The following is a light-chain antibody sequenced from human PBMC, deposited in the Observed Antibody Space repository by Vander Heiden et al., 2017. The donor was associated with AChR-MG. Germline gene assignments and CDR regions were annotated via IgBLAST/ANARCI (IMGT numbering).Light chain of an antibody. J-gene: IGLJ2*01. V-gene: IGLV6-57*03. CDR1: GGSIASTY. CDR3: QSYDDTNHGV. Sequence: NFVLTQPHPVSESPGKTVTISCTRSGGSIASTYVQWYQQRPGSAPTTVIFEDNHRPSGVPDRFSGSIDSSSSSASLIVSGLKTEDEADYCCQSYDDTNHGVFGGGTKLTVL. CDR2: EDN.